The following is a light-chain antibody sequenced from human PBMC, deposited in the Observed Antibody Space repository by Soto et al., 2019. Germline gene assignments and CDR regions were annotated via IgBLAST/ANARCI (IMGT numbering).Light chain of an antibody. Sequence: DIQMTQSPSSLSASVGDRITITCRASQIIDTWLAWYQQKPGKAPKLLIYKASSLENRVPSRFSGSGSGTEFTLTIISLQPDDFATYYCQQYETYSPWTFGQGTKVEVK. V-gene: IGKV1-5*03. J-gene: IGKJ1*01. CDR3: QQYETYSPWT. CDR2: KAS. CDR1: QIIDTW.